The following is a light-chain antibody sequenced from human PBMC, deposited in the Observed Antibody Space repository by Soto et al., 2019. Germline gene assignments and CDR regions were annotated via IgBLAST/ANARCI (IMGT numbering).Light chain of an antibody. Sequence: QSVLTQSPSASGTPGQRVTISCSGSSANIGSNYVYWYQQFPGTAPRLLIYRADQRPSGVPDRFSGSKSGTSASLAISGLRSEDEAAYYCAAWDDTMNGLVFGGGTKVTVL. CDR3: AAWDDTMNGLV. J-gene: IGLJ2*01. CDR2: RAD. V-gene: IGLV1-47*01. CDR1: SANIGSNY.